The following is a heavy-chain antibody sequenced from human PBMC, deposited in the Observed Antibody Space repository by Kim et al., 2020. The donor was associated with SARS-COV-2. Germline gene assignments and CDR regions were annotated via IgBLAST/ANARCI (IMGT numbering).Heavy chain of an antibody. V-gene: IGHV3-30-3*01. CDR3: ARDQVVVAATLRYYYYGMDV. CDR2: ISYDGSNK. CDR1: GFTFSSYA. D-gene: IGHD2-15*01. Sequence: GGSLRLSCAASGFTFSSYAMHWVRQAPGKGLEWVAVISYDGSNKYYADSVKGRFTISRDNSKNTLYLQMNSLRAEDTAVYYCARDQVVVAATLRYYYYGMDVWGQGTTVTVSS. J-gene: IGHJ6*02.